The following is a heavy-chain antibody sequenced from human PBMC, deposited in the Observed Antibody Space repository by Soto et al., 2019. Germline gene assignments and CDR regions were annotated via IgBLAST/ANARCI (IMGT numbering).Heavy chain of an antibody. V-gene: IGHV3-66*01. CDR2: IYSGGST. CDR3: ARARLDIVVVVAAGGPNAFDI. J-gene: IGHJ3*02. Sequence: GGSLRLSCAASGFTFSSYAMNWVRQAPGKGLEWVSVIYSGGSTYYADSVKGRFTISRDNSKNTLYLQMNSLRAEDTAVYYCARARLDIVVVVAAGGPNAFDIWGQGTMVTVSS. D-gene: IGHD2-15*01. CDR1: GFTFSSYA.